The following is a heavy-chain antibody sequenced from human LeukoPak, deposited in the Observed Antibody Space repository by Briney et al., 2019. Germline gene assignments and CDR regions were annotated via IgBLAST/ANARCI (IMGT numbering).Heavy chain of an antibody. D-gene: IGHD3-22*01. V-gene: IGHV3-7*01. CDR2: INKDGGEK. Sequence: PGGSLRLSCAASGFTFSSYWMSWVRQAPGKGLEWVANINKDGGEKYYVDSVKGRFTISRDNAKNSLHLQMDSLRVEDTAVYYCARNQEIDYYDSSGFYWGVEYWGQGTLVTVSS. CDR1: GFTFSSYW. J-gene: IGHJ4*02. CDR3: ARNQEIDYYDSSGFYWGVEY.